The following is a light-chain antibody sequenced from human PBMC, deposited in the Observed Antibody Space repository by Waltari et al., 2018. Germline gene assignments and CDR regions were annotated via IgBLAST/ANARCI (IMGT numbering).Light chain of an antibody. CDR3: AAWDGSLDGPV. CDR1: SSNIGSNT. Sequence: QSALTQPPSASGTPGQSVTISCSGSSSNIGSNTVNWYQPLPGTAPKLLIYTNNQGPSGVPDRFSGSKSGTSASLAINGLQSEDEADYYCAAWDGSLDGPVFGGGTKVTVL. CDR2: TNN. V-gene: IGLV1-44*01. J-gene: IGLJ3*02.